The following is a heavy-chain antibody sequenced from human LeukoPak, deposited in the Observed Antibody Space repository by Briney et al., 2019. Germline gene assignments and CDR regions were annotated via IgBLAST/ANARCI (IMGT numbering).Heavy chain of an antibody. V-gene: IGHV4-34*01. D-gene: IGHD2-2*01. CDR2: INHSGST. Sequence: SETLSLTCAVYGGSSSGYYWSWIRQPPGKGLEWIGEINHSGSTNYNPSLKSRVTISVDTSKNQFSLKLSSVTAADTAVYYCASPGERYCSSTSCRNAFDIWGQGTMVTVSS. CDR3: ASPGERYCSSTSCRNAFDI. CDR1: GGSSSGYY. J-gene: IGHJ3*02.